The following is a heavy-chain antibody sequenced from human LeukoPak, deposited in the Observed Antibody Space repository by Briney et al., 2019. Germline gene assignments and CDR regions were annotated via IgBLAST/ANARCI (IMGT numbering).Heavy chain of an antibody. CDR2: VSGSGDTT. V-gene: IGHV3-23*01. CDR3: AKNAGLPYCTSTSCPLDP. Sequence: GGSLRLSCAASGFTFSNYAMNWVRQAPGKGLEWVSAVSGSGDTTHYADSVEGRFTISRDNSKKTLYLQMNSLGAEDTALYYCAKNAGLPYCTSTSCPLDPCGQGTLVSVSS. J-gene: IGHJ5*02. D-gene: IGHD2-2*01. CDR1: GFTFSNYA.